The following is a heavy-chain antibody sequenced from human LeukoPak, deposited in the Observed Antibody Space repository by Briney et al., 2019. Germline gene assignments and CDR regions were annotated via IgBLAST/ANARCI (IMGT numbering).Heavy chain of an antibody. J-gene: IGHJ4*02. V-gene: IGHV3-7*02. CDR1: GFTFSSYS. D-gene: IGHD1-14*01. CDR3: AGLNHDY. Sequence: GGSLRLSCAASGFTFSSYSMSWVRQVPGKGLEWVANIKHDGSEKHSVDSVKGRFTISRDNAKNSLYLQMNSLRAEDTAVYYCAGLNHDYWGQGTLVTVSS. CDR2: IKHDGSEK.